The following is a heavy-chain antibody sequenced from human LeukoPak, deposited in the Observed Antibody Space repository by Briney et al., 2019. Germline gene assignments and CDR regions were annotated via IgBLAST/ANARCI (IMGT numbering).Heavy chain of an antibody. CDR3: ATMVRGARFDY. CDR1: GGSISSFY. Sequence: SETLSLTCTVSGGSISSFYWTWIRQPPGKGLELIGYISDTGSTDYNPSLKGRLTMSIDTSKSQFSLRLNSVTAADTALYCCATMVRGARFDYWGQGTLVTVSS. V-gene: IGHV4-59*08. J-gene: IGHJ4*02. CDR2: ISDTGST. D-gene: IGHD3-10*01.